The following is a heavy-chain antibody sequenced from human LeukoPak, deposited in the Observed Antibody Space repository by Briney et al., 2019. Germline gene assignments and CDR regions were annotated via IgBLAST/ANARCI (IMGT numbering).Heavy chain of an antibody. V-gene: IGHV3-7*01. CDR3: SKEDFDL. CDR2: IMQDGKEI. J-gene: IGHJ1*01. CDR1: GFPFRNYW. D-gene: IGHD3-9*01. Sequence: RGGPLSLSCAASGFPFRNYWMRWVRQAPGKGLEWLAAIMQDGKEIYYAASVKARFTISRHNTKKSVYVQMNRLRAEDTAVYYCSKEDFDLWGQGSLVTVSS.